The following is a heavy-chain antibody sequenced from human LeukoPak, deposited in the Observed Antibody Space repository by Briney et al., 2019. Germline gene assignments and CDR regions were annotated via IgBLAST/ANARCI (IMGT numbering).Heavy chain of an antibody. CDR3: ARTKQWLDDAFDI. CDR1: GFTFSSYS. D-gene: IGHD6-19*01. CDR2: ISSSSNII. V-gene: IGHV3-21*01. Sequence: SGGSLRLSCAASGFTFSSYSMNWVRQAPGKGLEWVSSISSSSNIIYYADSMKGRFTISRDNANNSLYLQMNSLRAEDTAVYFCARTKQWLDDAFDIWGQGTMVTVSS. J-gene: IGHJ3*02.